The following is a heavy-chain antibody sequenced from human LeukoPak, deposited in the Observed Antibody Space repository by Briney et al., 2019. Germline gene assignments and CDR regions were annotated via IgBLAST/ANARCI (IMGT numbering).Heavy chain of an antibody. CDR1: GFTFINYA. J-gene: IGHJ4*02. D-gene: IGHD5-18*01. V-gene: IGHV3-23*01. Sequence: PGGSLRLSCAASGFTFINYAMSWVRKAPGMRLEWVSGISGGSDGTYYADSVKGRFTISRDNSKNTLYLQMNSLRAEDTAIYYCAKGSSGYIYGDYWGQGTLVTVSS. CDR3: AKGSSGYIYGDY. CDR2: ISGGSDGT.